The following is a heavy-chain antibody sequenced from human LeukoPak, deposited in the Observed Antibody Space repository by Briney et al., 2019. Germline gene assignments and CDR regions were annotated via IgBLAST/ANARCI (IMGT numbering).Heavy chain of an antibody. J-gene: IGHJ4*02. D-gene: IGHD6-19*01. CDR2: ISAYNGNT. CDR1: GYTFTSYG. Sequence: PRASVKDSCKASGYTFTSYGISWVRQAPGQGLEWMGWISAYNGNTNYAQKLQGRVTMTTDTSTSTAYMELRSLRSDDTAVYYCARDGVEGQWLVRVNFDYWGQGTLVTVSS. CDR3: ARDGVEGQWLVRVNFDY. V-gene: IGHV1-18*01.